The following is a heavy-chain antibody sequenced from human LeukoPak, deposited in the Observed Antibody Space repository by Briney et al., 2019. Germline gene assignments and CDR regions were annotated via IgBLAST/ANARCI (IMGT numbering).Heavy chain of an antibody. D-gene: IGHD2-21*02. V-gene: IGHV3-21*04. CDR1: GFTFSTYN. J-gene: IGHJ4*02. Sequence: GGSLRLSCAASGFTFSTYNMNWVRQAPGKGLEWVSSISGSSSYIYYADSVKGRFSISRDNAKNSLYLQMNSLRAEDTALYYCARAQTYGDSRLLLDYWGQGTLVTVSS. CDR3: ARAQTYGDSRLLLDY. CDR2: ISGSSSYI.